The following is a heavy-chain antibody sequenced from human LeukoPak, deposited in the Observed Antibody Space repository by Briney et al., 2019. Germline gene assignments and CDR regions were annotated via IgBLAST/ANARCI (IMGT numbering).Heavy chain of an antibody. CDR2: ISGSGGST. CDR3: AKGSTVAAAGIIWFDP. CDR1: GFTFSSYA. D-gene: IGHD6-13*01. V-gene: IGHV3-23*01. Sequence: GGSLRLSCAASGFTFSSYAMSWVRQAPGKGLEWVSAISGSGGSTYYADSVKGRFTISRDNSKNTLYLQMNSLRAEDTAVYYCAKGSTVAAAGIIWFDPWGQGTLVTVSS. J-gene: IGHJ5*02.